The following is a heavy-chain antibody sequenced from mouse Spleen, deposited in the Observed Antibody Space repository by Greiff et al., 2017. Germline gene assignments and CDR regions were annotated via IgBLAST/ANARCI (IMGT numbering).Heavy chain of an antibody. D-gene: IGHD1-1*01. CDR1: GDSITSGY. J-gene: IGHJ4*01. CDR2: ISYSGST. Sequence: EVQLQESGPSLVKPSQTLSLTCSVTGDSITSGYWNWIRKFPGNKLEYMGYISYSGSTYYNPSLKSRISITRDTSKNQYYLQLNSVTTDDTATYYCARTYYGYYYAMDYWGQGTSVTVSS. V-gene: IGHV3-8*02. CDR3: ARTYYGYYYAMDY.